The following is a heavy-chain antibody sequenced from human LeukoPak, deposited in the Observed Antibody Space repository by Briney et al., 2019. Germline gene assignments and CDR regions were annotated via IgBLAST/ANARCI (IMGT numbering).Heavy chain of an antibody. D-gene: IGHD3-16*01. CDR3: ARALGIWGSYPYYFDY. J-gene: IGHJ4*02. CDR2: ISSSGSTI. CDR1: GFTFSNAW. Sequence: GGSLRLSCAASGFTFSNAWMSWVRQAPGKGLEWVSYISSSGSTIYYADSVKGRFTISRDNAKNSLYLQMNSLRAEDTAVYYCARALGIWGSYPYYFDYWGQGTLVTVSS. V-gene: IGHV3-11*04.